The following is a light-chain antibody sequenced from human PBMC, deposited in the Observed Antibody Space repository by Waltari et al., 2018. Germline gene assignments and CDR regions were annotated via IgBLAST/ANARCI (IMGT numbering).Light chain of an antibody. CDR3: QQCYTTPYS. V-gene: IGKV4-1*01. CDR2: WAS. Sequence: EIVMTQSPDSLAVSLGERASFDCKSSQNILDKSLNRNYLAWYQQKPGHPPKLLIHWASIREAVVPDRFSGSGSGTNFTLPINNLHAEDVTIYYCQQCYTTPYSFCQGTNLHIK. J-gene: IGKJ2*03. CDR1: QNILDKSLNRNY.